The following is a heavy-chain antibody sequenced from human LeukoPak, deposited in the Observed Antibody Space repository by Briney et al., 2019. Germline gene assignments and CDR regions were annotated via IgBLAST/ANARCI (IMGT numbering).Heavy chain of an antibody. V-gene: IGHV3-23*01. D-gene: IGHD1-26*01. CDR1: GFTFSNYA. J-gene: IGHJ6*02. Sequence: GGSLRLSCAASGFTFSNYAMSWVRQAPGKGLEWVSSISRSGDTTYYADSVKGRLTISRDNSKNTLYLQMSSLGAEDTAVYYCARLVPPTTYYYSGMDVWGQGTTVTVSS. CDR3: ARLVPPTTYYYSGMDV. CDR2: ISRSGDTT.